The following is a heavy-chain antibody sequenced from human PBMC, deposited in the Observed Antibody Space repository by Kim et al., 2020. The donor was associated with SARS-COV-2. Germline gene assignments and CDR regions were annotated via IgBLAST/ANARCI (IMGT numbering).Heavy chain of an antibody. CDR2: MTPFNGNT. D-gene: IGHD5-12*01. Sequence: SVKVSCKASGYTFTYHYLHWVRQAPGQALEWMGWMTPFNGNTNYAQKFQDRVTISRDRSMSTVYMELSSLRSEDTAMYYCVRSRDGGGYDLDYWGQGTLVTVSS. V-gene: IGHV1-45*02. CDR1: GYTFTYHY. J-gene: IGHJ4*02. CDR3: VRSRDGGGYDLDY.